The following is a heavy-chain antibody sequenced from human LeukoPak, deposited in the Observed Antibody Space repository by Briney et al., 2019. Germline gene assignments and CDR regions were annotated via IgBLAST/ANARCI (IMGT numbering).Heavy chain of an antibody. CDR1: GGSFSGYY. J-gene: IGHJ4*02. CDR2: INHSGGT. V-gene: IGHV4-34*01. D-gene: IGHD3-3*01. CDR3: ARGLRGKNFWSGSKHFDY. Sequence: SETLSLTCAVYGGSFSGYYWSWIRQPPGKGLEWIGEINHSGGTNYNPSLKSRVTISVDTSKNQFSLKLSSVTAADTAVYYCARGLRGKNFWSGSKHFDYWGQGTLVTVSS.